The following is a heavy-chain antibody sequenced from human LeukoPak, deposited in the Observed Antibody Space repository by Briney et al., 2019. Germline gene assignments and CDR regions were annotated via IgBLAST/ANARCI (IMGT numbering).Heavy chain of an antibody. Sequence: GGSLRLSCAASGFTFSNAWMSWVRQAPGKGLEWVGRIKSKTDGGTTDYTAPVKGRFTISRDDSKNTLYLQMNSLKTEDTAEYYCTTGPFDYYGSASYLANGMDVWGQGTTVTVS. CDR2: IKSKTDGGTT. CDR3: TTGPFDYYGSASYLANGMDV. D-gene: IGHD3-10*01. V-gene: IGHV3-15*01. CDR1: GFTFSNAW. J-gene: IGHJ6*02.